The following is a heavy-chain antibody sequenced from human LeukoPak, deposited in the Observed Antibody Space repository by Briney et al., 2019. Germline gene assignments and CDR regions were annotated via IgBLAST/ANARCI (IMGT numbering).Heavy chain of an antibody. J-gene: IGHJ4*02. CDR2: ISSSGGST. Sequence: GGSLRLSCAASGFIFSSYNMNWVRQRPGKGLEWVSAISSSGGSTYYADSVKGRFTISKDNSKNTLYMEMNSLRAEDTAVYYCAKKANSGYYYAFDYWGQGTLVTVSS. CDR1: GFIFSSYN. V-gene: IGHV3-23*01. D-gene: IGHD3-22*01. CDR3: AKKANSGYYYAFDY.